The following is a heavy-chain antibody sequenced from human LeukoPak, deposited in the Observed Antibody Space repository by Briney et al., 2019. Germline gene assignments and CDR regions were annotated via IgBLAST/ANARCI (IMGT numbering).Heavy chain of an antibody. D-gene: IGHD6-13*01. J-gene: IGHJ6*02. V-gene: IGHV4-39*07. CDR3: ARDPSYSSSSYYYYYGMDV. CDR2: ISYTGST. Sequence: SETLSLTCTVSDGSISNRVYYWGWIRQPPGKGLEWIGSISYTGSTYYNPSLKRRVTISVDTSKNQFSLKVSSVTAADTAVYYCARDPSYSSSSYYYYYGMDVWGQGTTVTVSS. CDR1: DGSISNRVYY.